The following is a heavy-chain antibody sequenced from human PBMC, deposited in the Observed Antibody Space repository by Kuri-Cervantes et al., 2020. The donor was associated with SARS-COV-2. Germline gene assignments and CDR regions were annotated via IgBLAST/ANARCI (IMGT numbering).Heavy chain of an antibody. J-gene: IGHJ3*02. V-gene: IGHV4-4*07. D-gene: IGHD3-3*01. CDR3: ARQSVTIFGVVTTGDAFDI. CDR2: IYTSGST. CDR1: GGSISSYY. Sequence: SETLSLTCTVSGGSISSYYWSWIRQPAGKGLEWIGRIYTSGSTNYNPSPKSRVTVSVDTSKNQFSLKLSSVTAADTAVYYCARQSVTIFGVVTTGDAFDIWGQGTMVTVSS.